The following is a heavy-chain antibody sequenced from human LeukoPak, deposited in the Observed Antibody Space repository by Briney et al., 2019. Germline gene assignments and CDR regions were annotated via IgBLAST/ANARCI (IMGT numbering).Heavy chain of an antibody. CDR2: ISSSSSYI. CDR1: GFTFSSYS. J-gene: IGHJ6*03. CDR3: ASLPLPRGSYYYYYYMDV. D-gene: IGHD3-10*01. V-gene: IGHV3-21*01. Sequence: KTGGSLRLSCAASGFTFSSYSMNWVRQAPGKGLEWVSSISSSSSYIYYADSVKGRFTISRDNAKNSLYLQMNSLGAEDTAVYYCASLPLPRGSYYYYYYMDVWGKGTTVTVSS.